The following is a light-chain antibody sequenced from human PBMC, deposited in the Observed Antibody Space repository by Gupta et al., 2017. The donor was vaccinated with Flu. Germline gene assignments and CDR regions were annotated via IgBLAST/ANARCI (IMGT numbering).Light chain of an antibody. V-gene: IGLV1-51*02. J-gene: IGLJ3*02. CDR2: ENN. CDR3: GTWDSSLSAWV. Sequence: QSVLTQPPSVSAAPGQKVTISCAGSSSNIENNYVAWYQQLPGTAPKLLIYENNKRPSGIPDRFSGSKSDTSATLGITGLQTGDEADYYCGTWDSSLSAWVFGGGTKLTVL. CDR1: SSNIENNY.